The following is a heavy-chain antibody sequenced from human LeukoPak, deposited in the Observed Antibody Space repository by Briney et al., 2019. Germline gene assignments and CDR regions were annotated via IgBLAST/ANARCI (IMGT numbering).Heavy chain of an antibody. J-gene: IGHJ4*02. CDR1: GDSISSSGW. CDR2: IYHGGGT. Sequence: PSGTLSLTCAVSGDSISSSGWWSWVRQPPGEGLEWIGEIYHGGGTNYNPSLKSRVTISVDKSKNQFSLRLSSVTAADTAMYYCARRRGYSYGFDYWGQGTLVTVSS. D-gene: IGHD5-18*01. CDR3: ARRRGYSYGFDY. V-gene: IGHV4-4*02.